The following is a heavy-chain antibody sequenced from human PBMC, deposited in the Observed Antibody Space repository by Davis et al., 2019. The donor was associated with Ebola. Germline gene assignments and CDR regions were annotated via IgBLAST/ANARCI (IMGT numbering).Heavy chain of an antibody. V-gene: IGHV3-11*06. J-gene: IGHJ6*02. CDR2: ISSSSYT. CDR3: ARGTGELYYYGMDV. Sequence: GESLKISCAASGFTFSDYYMSWIRQAPGKGLEWVSYISSSSYTNYADSVKGRFTFSRDNAKNSLYLQMNSLRAEDTAVYYCARGTGELYYYGMDVWGQGTTVTVSS. D-gene: IGHD7-27*01. CDR1: GFTFSDYY.